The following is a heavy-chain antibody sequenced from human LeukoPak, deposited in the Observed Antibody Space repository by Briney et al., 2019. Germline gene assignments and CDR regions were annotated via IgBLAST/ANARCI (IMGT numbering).Heavy chain of an antibody. J-gene: IGHJ3*02. CDR1: GYTFTSYG. V-gene: IGHV1-18*01. CDR2: ISAYNGNT. CDR3: ARHLTTVVTGGDAFDI. Sequence: ASVKVSCKASGYTFTSYGISWVRQAPGQGLEWMGWISAYNGNTNYAQKLQGRVTMTTDTSTSTAYMELRSLRSDDTAVYYCARHLTTVVTGGDAFDIWGQGTMVTVSS. D-gene: IGHD4-23*01.